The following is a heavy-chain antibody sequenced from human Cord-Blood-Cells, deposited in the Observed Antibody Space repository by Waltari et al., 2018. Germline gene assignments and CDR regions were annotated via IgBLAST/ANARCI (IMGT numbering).Heavy chain of an antibody. V-gene: IGHV4-59*11. CDR3: ARGARNWNYPNWFDP. D-gene: IGHD1-7*01. Sequence: VQLQESGPGLVKPSETLSLTCTVPGGSINSHYWTWIRQPPGKGLEWIGYIYYSGSTNYNPSLKSRVTISVDTSKNQFSLKLSSVTAADTAVYYCARGARNWNYPNWFDPWGQGTLVTVSS. CDR2: IYYSGST. J-gene: IGHJ5*02. CDR1: GGSINSHY.